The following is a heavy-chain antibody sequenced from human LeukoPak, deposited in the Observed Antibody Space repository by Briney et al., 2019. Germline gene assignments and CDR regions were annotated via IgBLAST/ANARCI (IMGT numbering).Heavy chain of an antibody. V-gene: IGHV4-59*01. CDR3: ARGRYSSGWKQFDY. Sequence: PSETLSLNCTGTGGSISSYYWIWIRQPPCHGLAPIGYIYYSGSTNYNPSLKSRVTISVDTSKNQFSLKLSSVTAADTAVYYCARGRYSSGWKQFDYWGQGTLVTVSS. D-gene: IGHD6-19*01. CDR1: GGSISSYY. J-gene: IGHJ4*02. CDR2: IYYSGST.